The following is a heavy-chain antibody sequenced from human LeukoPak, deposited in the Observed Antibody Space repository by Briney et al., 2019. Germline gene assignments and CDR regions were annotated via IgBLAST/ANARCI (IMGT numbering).Heavy chain of an antibody. D-gene: IGHD1-26*01. CDR1: GGSFSGYY. Sequence: PSGTLSLTCAVYGGSFSGYYWSWIRQPPGKGLEWIGEINHSGSTNYNPSLKSRVTISVDTSKNQFSLKLSSVTAADTAVYYCARGGSYYHYYYGMDVWGQGTTVTVSS. CDR3: ARGGSYYHYYYGMDV. V-gene: IGHV4-34*01. CDR2: INHSGST. J-gene: IGHJ6*02.